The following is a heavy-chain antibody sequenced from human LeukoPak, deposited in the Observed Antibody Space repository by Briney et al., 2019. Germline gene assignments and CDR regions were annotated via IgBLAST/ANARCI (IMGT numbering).Heavy chain of an antibody. J-gene: IGHJ4*02. Sequence: SETLSLTCTVSGGSISSGGYYWSWIRQHPGKGQESIGYIYYSGSTYYNPSLKSRVTISVDTSKNQFSLKLSSVTAADTAVYYCARDRSRDGYPGYFDYWGQGTLVTVSS. CDR2: IYYSGST. V-gene: IGHV4-31*03. D-gene: IGHD5-24*01. CDR1: GGSISSGGYY. CDR3: ARDRSRDGYPGYFDY.